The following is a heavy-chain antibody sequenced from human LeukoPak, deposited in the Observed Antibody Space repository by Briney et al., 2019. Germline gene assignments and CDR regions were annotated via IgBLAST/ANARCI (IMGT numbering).Heavy chain of an antibody. V-gene: IGHV3-73*01. D-gene: IGHD3-10*01. CDR3: TAFVWFGELLLNY. CDR2: IRSKANSYAT. J-gene: IGHJ4*02. CDR1: GFTFSGSA. Sequence: GGSLRLSCAASGFTFSGSAMHWVRQASGKELEWVGRIRSKANSYATAYAASVKGRFTISRDDSKNTAYLQMNSLKTEDTAVYYCTAFVWFGELLLNYWGQGTLVTVSS.